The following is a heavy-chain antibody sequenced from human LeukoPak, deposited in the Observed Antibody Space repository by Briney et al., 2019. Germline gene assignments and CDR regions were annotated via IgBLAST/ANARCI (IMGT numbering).Heavy chain of an antibody. J-gene: IGHJ4*02. CDR1: GGSISSSSYY. CDR3: ARVTIYPTRSPLIFDY. Sequence: SETLSLTCTVSGGSISSSSYYWGWIRQPPGKGLEWIGSIYYSGSTYYNPSLKSRVTISVDTSKNQFSLKLSSVTAADTAVYYCARVTIYPTRSPLIFDYWGQGTLVTVSS. D-gene: IGHD3-3*01. CDR2: IYYSGST. V-gene: IGHV4-39*01.